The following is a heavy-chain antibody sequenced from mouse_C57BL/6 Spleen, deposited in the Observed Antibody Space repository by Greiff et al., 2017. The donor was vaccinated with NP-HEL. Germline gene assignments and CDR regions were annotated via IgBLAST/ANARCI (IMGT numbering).Heavy chain of an antibody. J-gene: IGHJ3*01. D-gene: IGHD1-1*01. Sequence: QVQLQQPGAELVMPGASVKLSCKASGYTFTSYWMHWVKQRPGQGLEWIGEIDPSDSYTNYNQKFKGKSTLTVDKSSSTAYMQLSSLTSEDSAVYYCALYYFGRGAWFAYWGQGTLVTVSA. CDR2: IDPSDSYT. V-gene: IGHV1-69*01. CDR1: GYTFTSYW. CDR3: ALYYFGRGAWFAY.